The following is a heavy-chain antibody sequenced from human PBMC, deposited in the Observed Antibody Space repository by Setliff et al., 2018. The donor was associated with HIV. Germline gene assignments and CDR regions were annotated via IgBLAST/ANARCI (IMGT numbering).Heavy chain of an antibody. D-gene: IGHD3-10*01. CDR2: IYPGGSDT. CDR3: GRSGKSGELYAY. V-gene: IGHV5-51*01. J-gene: IGHJ4*02. Sequence: GESLQISCKGSGYSFTNYWIAWLRQMPGKGLECMGIIYPGGSDTRYSPSFQGQVTISADKSTNTAYLHWNSLRPADTAMYYCGRSGKSGELYAYWGQGTQVTVSS. CDR1: GYSFTNYW.